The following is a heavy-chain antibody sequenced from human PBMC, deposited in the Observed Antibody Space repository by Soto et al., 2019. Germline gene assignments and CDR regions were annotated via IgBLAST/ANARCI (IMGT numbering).Heavy chain of an antibody. Sequence: QVQLVQSGAEVKRLGSSVKVSCKASGDTFAIHSINWVRQAPGLGLEWMGRINPILSMSNYAQRFQGRVTMTADKSTSTAYMVLSSLRSEDTAIYYCATSYGSGYRAFDYWGQGALVSVSS. CDR1: GDTFAIHS. V-gene: IGHV1-69*02. CDR2: INPILSMS. D-gene: IGHD3-10*01. CDR3: ATSYGSGYRAFDY. J-gene: IGHJ4*02.